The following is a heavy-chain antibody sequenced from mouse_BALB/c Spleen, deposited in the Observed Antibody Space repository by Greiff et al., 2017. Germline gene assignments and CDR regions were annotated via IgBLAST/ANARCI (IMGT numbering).Heavy chain of an antibody. CDR1: GFTFSSYG. CDR3: ARDSGSFDY. V-gene: IGHV5-6-3*01. J-gene: IGHJ2*01. D-gene: IGHD1-3*01. Sequence: DVQLVESGGGLVQPGGSLKLSCAASGFTFSSYGMSWVRQTPDKRLELVATINSNGGSTYYPDSVKGRFTISRDNAKNTLYLQMSSLKSEDTAMYYCARDSGSFDYWGQGTTLTVSS. CDR2: INSNGGST.